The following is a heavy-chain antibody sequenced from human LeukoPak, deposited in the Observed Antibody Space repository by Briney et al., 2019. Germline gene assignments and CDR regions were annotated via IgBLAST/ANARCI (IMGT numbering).Heavy chain of an antibody. Sequence: GGSLRLSCAASGFTFSSYEMIWVRQAPGKGLEWVSYISSSGSTIYYADSVKGRFTISRDNAKNSLYLQMNSLRAEDTAVYYCVSNSGELLYGGIDYWGQGTLVTVSS. V-gene: IGHV3-48*03. CDR3: VSNSGELLYGGIDY. D-gene: IGHD3-10*01. J-gene: IGHJ4*02. CDR1: GFTFSSYE. CDR2: ISSSGSTI.